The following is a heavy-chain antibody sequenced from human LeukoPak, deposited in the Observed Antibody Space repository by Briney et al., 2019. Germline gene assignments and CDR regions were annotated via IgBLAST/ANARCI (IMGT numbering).Heavy chain of an antibody. CDR2: ISGSGGST. J-gene: IGHJ4*02. CDR1: GFTFDDYG. D-gene: IGHD2-8*01. V-gene: IGHV3-23*01. CDR3: AKDISRNIVLMVYGEGFDY. Sequence: GGSLRLSCAASGFTFDDYGMSWVRQAPGKGLEWVSAISGSGGSTYYADSVKGRFTISRDNSKNTLYLQMNSLRAEDTAVYYCAKDISRNIVLMVYGEGFDYWGQGTLVTVSS.